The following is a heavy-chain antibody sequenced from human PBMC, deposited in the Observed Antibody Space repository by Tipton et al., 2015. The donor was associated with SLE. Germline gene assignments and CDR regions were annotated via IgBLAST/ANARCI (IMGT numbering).Heavy chain of an antibody. CDR1: GFTFSSYG. D-gene: IGHD3-22*01. V-gene: IGHV3-33*01. CDR2: IQYDGTNK. J-gene: IGHJ4*02. Sequence: RSLRLSCAASGFTFSSYGIHWVRQAPGKGLEWVAFIQYDGTNKYFADSVKGRFTISRDNSNNTLYLQMNSLRAEDTAVYYCARDHYDSSGYYYAYWGQGTLVTVSS. CDR3: ARDHYDSSGYYYAY.